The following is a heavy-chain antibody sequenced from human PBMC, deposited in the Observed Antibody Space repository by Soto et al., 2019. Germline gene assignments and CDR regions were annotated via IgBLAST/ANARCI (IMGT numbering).Heavy chain of an antibody. CDR2: INPSGGST. Sequence: ASVKVSCKASGYTFTSYYMHWVRQAPGQGLEWMGIINPSGGSTSYAQKFQGRVTMTRDTSTSTVYMELSSLRSEDTAVYYCARNPSIFGVVITPYYYYYGMDVWGQGTTVTV. D-gene: IGHD3-3*01. V-gene: IGHV1-46*01. CDR1: GYTFTSYY. J-gene: IGHJ6*02. CDR3: ARNPSIFGVVITPYYYYYGMDV.